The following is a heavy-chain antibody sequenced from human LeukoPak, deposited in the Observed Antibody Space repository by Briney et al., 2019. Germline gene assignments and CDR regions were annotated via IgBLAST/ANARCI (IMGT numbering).Heavy chain of an antibody. CDR2: ISGSGGST. J-gene: IGHJ3*02. D-gene: IGHD3-9*01. CDR1: GFTFSSYA. Sequence: PGGSLRLSCAASGFTFSSYAMSWVRQAPGKGLEWVSAISGSGGSTYYADSVKGRFTMSRDNSKHTLYLQMNSLRAEDTAVYYCAKGPNYDILTGWRKTYNGFDIWGQGTMVTVSS. V-gene: IGHV3-23*01. CDR3: AKGPNYDILTGWRKTYNGFDI.